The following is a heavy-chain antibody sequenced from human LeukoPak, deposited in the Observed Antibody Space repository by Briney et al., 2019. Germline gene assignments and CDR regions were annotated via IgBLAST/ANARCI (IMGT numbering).Heavy chain of an antibody. J-gene: IGHJ6*02. CDR2: IYSGGST. D-gene: IGHD3-10*01. V-gene: IGHV3-53*01. Sequence: PGGSLRLSCAASGFTVSSNYMSWVRQAPGKGLEWVSVIYSGGSTYYADSVKGRLTISRDNSKNTLYLQMNSLRAEDTAVYYCARDYVVYGSGSYYSYYYYGMDVWGQGTTVTVSS. CDR3: ARDYVVYGSGSYYSYYYYGMDV. CDR1: GFTVSSNY.